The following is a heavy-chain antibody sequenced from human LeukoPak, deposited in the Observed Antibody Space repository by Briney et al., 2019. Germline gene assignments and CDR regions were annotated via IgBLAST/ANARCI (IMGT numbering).Heavy chain of an antibody. CDR3: AREGGYSYGASFDY. J-gene: IGHJ4*02. CDR2: ISAYNGNT. CDR1: GYTFTSYD. V-gene: IGHV1-18*01. Sequence: ASVKVSCRASGYTFTSYDINWVRQATGQGLEWMGWISAYNGNTNYAQKLQGRVTMTTDTSTSTAYMELRSLRSYDTAVYYCAREGGYSYGASFDYWGQGTLVTVSS. D-gene: IGHD5-18*01.